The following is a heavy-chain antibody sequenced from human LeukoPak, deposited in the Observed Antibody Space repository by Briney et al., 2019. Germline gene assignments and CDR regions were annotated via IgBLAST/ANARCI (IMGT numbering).Heavy chain of an antibody. CDR3: VRDLDY. CDR2: IKQDGGDK. V-gene: IGHV3-7*03. J-gene: IGHJ4*02. CDR1: GFTFSSYW. Sequence: PGGSLRLSCTASGFTFSSYWMSWVRQAPGKGLEWVANIKQDGGDKHYVDSVKGRFTISRDNAKNSLYLQMNSLRAEDTAMYYCVRDLDYWGQGTLVTVSS.